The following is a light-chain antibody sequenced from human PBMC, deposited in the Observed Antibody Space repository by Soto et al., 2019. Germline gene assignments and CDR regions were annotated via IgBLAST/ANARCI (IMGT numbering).Light chain of an antibody. CDR1: QDISNY. CDR2: DAS. CDR3: QQDNSYSEE. J-gene: IGKJ1*01. V-gene: IGKV1-33*01. Sequence: EIPITDSSFSLSASVVDRANIICQASQDISNYLNWYQQKPGKAHKLLIYDASNLETGVPSRFSGSGSGTEFTLTISSLQPDDFATYYCQQDNSYSEEFGQGTKVEIK.